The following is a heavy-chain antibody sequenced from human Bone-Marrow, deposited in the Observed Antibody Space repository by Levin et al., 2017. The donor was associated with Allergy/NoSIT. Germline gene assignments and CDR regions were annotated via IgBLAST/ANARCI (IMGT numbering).Heavy chain of an antibody. CDR2: ISNSGSYK. V-gene: IGHV3-11*01. Sequence: GGSLRLSCAASGFTFSDYYMSWIRQAPGKGLEWVSYISNSGSYKFYADSVKGRFTISRDNAKNSLYLQMNSLRDDDTAVYYCMRDVKYDSTAYNHWGQGTLVTVSS. CDR3: MRDVKYDSTAYNH. D-gene: IGHD3-22*01. J-gene: IGHJ4*02. CDR1: GFTFSDYY.